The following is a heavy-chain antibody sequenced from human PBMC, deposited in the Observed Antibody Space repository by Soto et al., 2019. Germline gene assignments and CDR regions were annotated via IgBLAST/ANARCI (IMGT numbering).Heavy chain of an antibody. CDR2: MYNTGST. CDR3: ARDKITGLFDY. D-gene: IGHD2-8*02. J-gene: IGHJ4*02. CDR1: GGSISWYY. Sequence: PSETLSLTCTVSGGSISWYYWSWIRQPPGKGLEWIGYMYNTGSTVYNPSFKSRVTISVDTSKNQFSLKLTSVTAADTAVYYCARDKITGLFDYWGQGTLVTVSS. V-gene: IGHV4-59*12.